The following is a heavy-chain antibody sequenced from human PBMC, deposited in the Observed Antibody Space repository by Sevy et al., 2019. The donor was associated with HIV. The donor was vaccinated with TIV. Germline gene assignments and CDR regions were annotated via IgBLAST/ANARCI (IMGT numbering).Heavy chain of an antibody. CDR1: GFTFSSYW. D-gene: IGHD2-2*01. J-gene: IGHJ5*02. Sequence: GGSLRLSCATSGFTFSSYWMHWVRQVPGKGLVWVSRINNDGSGAYYAASVKGRFSISRDNAKNTLYLQMNSLRAEDTAVYYCAGDTRGGCSTTNCYSWFAPWGQAALVTVSS. V-gene: IGHV3-74*01. CDR2: INNDGSGA. CDR3: AGDTRGGCSTTNCYSWFAP.